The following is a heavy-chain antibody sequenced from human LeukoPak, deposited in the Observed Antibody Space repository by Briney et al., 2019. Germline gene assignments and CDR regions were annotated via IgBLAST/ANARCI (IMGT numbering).Heavy chain of an antibody. CDR3: AKDGSGGGWKWFDP. V-gene: IGHV3-33*06. CDR2: IWYDGSNK. D-gene: IGHD2-15*01. CDR1: GFPFRIYG. Sequence: GGSLRLSCGASGFPFRIYGVHCVRDAPGKGLEWVAVIWYDGSNKLCADSVKGRFTISRDSSKNTLYLQINSLRAEDTAVYYCAKDGSGGGWKWFDPWGQGTLVTVSS. J-gene: IGHJ5*02.